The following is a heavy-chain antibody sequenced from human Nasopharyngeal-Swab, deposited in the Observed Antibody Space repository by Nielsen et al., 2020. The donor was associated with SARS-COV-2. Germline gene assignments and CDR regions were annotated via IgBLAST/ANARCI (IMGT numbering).Heavy chain of an antibody. Sequence: ASVKVSCKASGYSFRSYGINWVRQAPGQGLEWMGWISIYNADRNYAEKFQGRVSMTTDTSTTTAFMELRSLRSDDTAVYYCASDVEEWLVVPSLSFDHWGQGTLVTVSS. CDR1: GYSFRSYG. J-gene: IGHJ4*02. V-gene: IGHV1-18*01. CDR2: ISIYNADR. CDR3: ASDVEEWLVVPSLSFDH. D-gene: IGHD5-18*01.